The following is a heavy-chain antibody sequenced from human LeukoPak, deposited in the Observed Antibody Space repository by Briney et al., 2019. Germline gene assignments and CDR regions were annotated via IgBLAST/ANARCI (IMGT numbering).Heavy chain of an antibody. V-gene: IGHV3-30*02. J-gene: IGHJ4*02. CDR2: IRYDGGNT. D-gene: IGHD4-17*01. CDR1: GFTFSNYG. CDR3: ARDQGTSVTAMVGGHFDY. Sequence: GGSLGLSCAASGFTFSNYGMHWVRQAPGKGLEWVTFIRYDGGNTHYADSVKGRFTISRDNSKNTLYLQMNSLTAEDTAVYYCARDQGTSVTAMVGGHFDYWGPGTLVTVSS.